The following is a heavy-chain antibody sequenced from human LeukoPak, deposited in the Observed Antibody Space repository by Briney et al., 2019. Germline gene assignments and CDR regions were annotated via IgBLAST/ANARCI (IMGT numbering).Heavy chain of an antibody. V-gene: IGHV3-7*01. D-gene: IGHD3-10*01. CDR1: GFTFSSYW. CDR3: ARVPARGQWDFQH. J-gene: IGHJ1*01. Sequence: GGSLRLSCAASGFTFSSYWMSWVRQVPGKGLEWVANIKQDGSEKYYVDSVKGRFTISRDNAKNSLYLQMNSLRAEDTAAYYCARVPARGQWDFQHWGQGTLVTVSS. CDR2: IKQDGSEK.